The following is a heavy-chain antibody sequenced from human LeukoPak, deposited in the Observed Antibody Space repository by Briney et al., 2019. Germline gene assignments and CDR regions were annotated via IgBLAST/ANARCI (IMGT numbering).Heavy chain of an antibody. Sequence: SETLSLACTVSGGSISSSSYYWGWIRQPPGKGLEWIGSIFYSGNTYYNPSLKSRVTISVDTSKNHFSLKLSSVTSADTAVYYCARRSSGGGLFDYWGQGTLVTVSS. D-gene: IGHD6-19*01. CDR3: ARRSSGGGLFDY. CDR2: IFYSGNT. CDR1: GGSISSSSYY. J-gene: IGHJ4*02. V-gene: IGHV4-39*02.